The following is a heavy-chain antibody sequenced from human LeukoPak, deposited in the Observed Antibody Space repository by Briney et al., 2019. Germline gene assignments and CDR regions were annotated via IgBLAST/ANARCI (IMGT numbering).Heavy chain of an antibody. CDR2: INPASGDT. CDR3: ARQYYYDSSGPPDY. V-gene: IGHV1-2*02. Sequence: GASVKVSCKASGYNFTGDYIHWVRQTHGQGLEWMGWINPASGDTNYPQKFQGRVTMTRDSSFNTAYMQLSGLTSDDTAVYYCARQYYYDSSGPPDYWGQGTLVTVSS. CDR1: GYNFTGDY. D-gene: IGHD3-22*01. J-gene: IGHJ4*02.